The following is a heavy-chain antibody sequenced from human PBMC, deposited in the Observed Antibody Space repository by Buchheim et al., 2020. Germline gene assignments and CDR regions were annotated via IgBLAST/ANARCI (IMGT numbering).Heavy chain of an antibody. CDR1: MSTFSNSE. CDR2: ISSDGSKK. J-gene: IGHJ5*01. D-gene: IGHD3-22*01. V-gene: IGHV3-48*03. Sequence: QLVESGGALVQPGGSLRLSCVASMSTFSNSEMNWVRQTPGKGLEWIAYISSDGSKKDYADSVKGRFTISRDNAKSSLFLEMKSLGAEDTAIYYCAKSSGWFDSWGQGTL. CDR3: AKSSGWFDS.